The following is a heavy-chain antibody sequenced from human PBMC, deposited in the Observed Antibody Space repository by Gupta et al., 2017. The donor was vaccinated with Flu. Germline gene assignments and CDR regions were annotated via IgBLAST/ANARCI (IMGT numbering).Heavy chain of an antibody. V-gene: IGHV3-21*01. Sequence: EVQLVESGGGLVKPGGSLRLSCAASGFTFSSYSMNWVRQAHGQGQEWVSSISSSSSYIYYADSVKGRFTISRDNAKNSLYLQMNSLRAEDTAVYYCARDISVDSGSYYPRVRYFDYWGQGTLVTGSS. D-gene: IGHD1-26*01. CDR2: ISSSSSYI. CDR3: ARDISVDSGSYYPRVRYFDY. J-gene: IGHJ4*02. CDR1: GFTFSSYS.